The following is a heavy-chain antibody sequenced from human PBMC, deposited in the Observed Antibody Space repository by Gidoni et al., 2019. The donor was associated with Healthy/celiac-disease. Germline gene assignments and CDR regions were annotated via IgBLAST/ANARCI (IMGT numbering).Heavy chain of an antibody. CDR1: GGAISSYY. D-gene: IGHD6-19*01. V-gene: IGHV4-59*01. CDR3: AREGQWLDPTRRGFGMDV. CDR2: IYYSGRT. J-gene: IGHJ6*02. Sequence: QVQLQESGPGLVKPSETMSLTCTVAGGAISSYYWSWIRQPPGKGLEWIGYIYYSGRTNYNPSLKSRVTISVDTSKNQFSLKLSSVTAADTAVYYCAREGQWLDPTRRGFGMDVWGQGTTVTVSS.